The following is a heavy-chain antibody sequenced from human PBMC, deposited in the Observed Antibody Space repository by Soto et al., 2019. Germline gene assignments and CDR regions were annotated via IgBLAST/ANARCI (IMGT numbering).Heavy chain of an antibody. CDR3: VRKGQMVRGVLMNEWFDP. Sequence: LRLSCEASVFTFSSYTMHWVRQAPGKGLEWVSYISTSGRTIYYADSVKGRFTVSRDDANDSLFLQIDSLRDEDTAVYYCVRKGQMVRGVLMNEWFDPCGQGTLVAVCS. CDR2: ISTSGRTI. D-gene: IGHD3-10*01. CDR1: VFTFSSYT. V-gene: IGHV3-48*02. J-gene: IGHJ5*02.